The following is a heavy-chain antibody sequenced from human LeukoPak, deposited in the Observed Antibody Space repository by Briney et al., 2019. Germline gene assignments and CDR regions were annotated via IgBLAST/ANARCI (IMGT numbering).Heavy chain of an antibody. CDR2: FYSGGGT. CDR1: GFTVSSNY. D-gene: IGHD2-2*01. V-gene: IGHV3-53*01. CDR3: ARITRSAGPNCYMDV. J-gene: IGHJ6*03. Sequence: GGSLRLSCAASGFTVSSNYVTWVRQAPGKGLEWVSVFYSGGGTYYAHSVKGRFTISRDSSKNTLYLQMNSLRAEDTAVYYCARITRSAGPNCYMDVWGKGTTVTVSS.